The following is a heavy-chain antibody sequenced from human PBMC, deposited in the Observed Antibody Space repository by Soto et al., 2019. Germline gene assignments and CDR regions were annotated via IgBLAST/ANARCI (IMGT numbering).Heavy chain of an antibody. V-gene: IGHV4-4*07. CDR3: ARDRNYYDSSGYYPFDS. CDR1: RDSISSSY. D-gene: IGHD3-22*01. J-gene: IGHJ5*01. Sequence: ETLSLTCTVSRDSISSSYWNWIRQPAGKGLEWIGRIYKSGTTNYNPSLKSRVTMSVDTSKNQFSLKLNSVTAADTAVYYCARDRNYYDSSGYYPFDSWGQGTLVTVSS. CDR2: IYKSGTT.